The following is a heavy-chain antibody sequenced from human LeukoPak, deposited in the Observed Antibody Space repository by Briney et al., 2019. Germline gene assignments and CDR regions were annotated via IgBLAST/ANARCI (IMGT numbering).Heavy chain of an antibody. CDR1: GFTFSSYW. CDR2: ISSDGSST. J-gene: IGHJ4*02. D-gene: IGHD6-19*01. CDR3: ARLGATSGWYYFDY. V-gene: IGHV3-74*01. Sequence: GGSLRLSCAASGFTFSSYWMHWVRQAPGKGLVWVSRISSDGSSTSYADSVEGRFTISRDNAKNSLYLQMNSLRAEDTAIYYCARLGATSGWYYFDYWGQGTLVTVSS.